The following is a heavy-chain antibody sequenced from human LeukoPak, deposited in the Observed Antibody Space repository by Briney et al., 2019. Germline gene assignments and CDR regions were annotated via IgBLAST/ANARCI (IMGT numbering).Heavy chain of an antibody. V-gene: IGHV3-33*01. J-gene: IGHJ4*02. D-gene: IGHD3-3*01. CDR2: NAYDGGRA. CDR3: TRYNDDHFDY. CDR1: GFTVGCHG. Sequence: GGSLRLSCAGSGFTVGCHGRHWFRQTPGKGLGWGAVNAYDGGRAFYADSVTGRFTISKDNSKNTMSVQMDDLRAEDTAVYYCTRYNDDHFDYWGQGTLVTVSS.